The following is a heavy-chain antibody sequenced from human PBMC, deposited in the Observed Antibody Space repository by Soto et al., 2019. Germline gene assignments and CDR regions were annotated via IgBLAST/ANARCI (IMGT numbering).Heavy chain of an antibody. J-gene: IGHJ5*02. CDR2: VYATGTT. D-gene: IGHD1-26*01. V-gene: IGHV4-4*07. Sequence: QVQLQESGPGVVKPSETLSLSCSVSGGSIRKFYWSWIRKTAGKGLEWMGRVYATGTTDYNPSLRSRVTMSVDISKKTFSLRLTSVAAADTCVYYCVRDGAKTLRDWFDPWGQGKLVTVSS. CDR3: VRDGAKTLRDWFDP. CDR1: GGSIRKFY.